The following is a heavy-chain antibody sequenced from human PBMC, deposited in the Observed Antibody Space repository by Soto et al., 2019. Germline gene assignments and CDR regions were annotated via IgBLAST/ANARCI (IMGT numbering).Heavy chain of an antibody. CDR3: TRGQRLGDLTTWFDY. Sequence: QVQLQQWGAGLLKPSETLSLTCAGYIGSFSGYSWNWLRPPPGKWLEWIGEISHSGSTNYNPSLKSRVTMSVDTSKNQFSLKLSSVTAADTAAYYCTRGQRLGDLTTWFDYWCQGTLVTVSS. J-gene: IGHJ4*02. D-gene: IGHD3-16*01. CDR2: ISHSGST. V-gene: IGHV4-34*01. CDR1: IGSFSGYS.